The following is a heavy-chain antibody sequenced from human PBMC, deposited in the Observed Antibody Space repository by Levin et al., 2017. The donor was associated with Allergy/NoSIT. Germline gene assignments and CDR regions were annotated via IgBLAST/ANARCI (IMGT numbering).Heavy chain of an antibody. J-gene: IGHJ4*02. D-gene: IGHD3-10*01. Sequence: QHGESLKISCAASGFTFSSYWMHWVRQAPGKGLVWVSRINSDGSSTSYADSVKGRFTISRDNAKNTLYLQMNSLRAEDTAVYYCARDGLLWVGELGWGQGTLVTVSS. V-gene: IGHV3-74*01. CDR3: ARDGLLWVGELG. CDR2: INSDGSST. CDR1: GFTFSSYW.